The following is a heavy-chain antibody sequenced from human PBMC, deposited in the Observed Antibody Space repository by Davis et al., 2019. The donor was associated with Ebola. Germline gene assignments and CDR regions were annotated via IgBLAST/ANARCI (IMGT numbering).Heavy chain of an antibody. D-gene: IGHD2-15*01. CDR1: GFTFSSYA. CDR3: ARDCVELGAGSFYYYYYGMDV. J-gene: IGHJ6*02. V-gene: IGHV3-30-3*01. Sequence: GESLKISCAASGFTFSSYAMHWVRQAPGEGLEWVAVISYDGSNKYYADSVKGRFTISRDNSKNTLYLQMNSLRAEDTAVYYCARDCVELGAGSFYYYYYGMDVWGQGTTVTVSS. CDR2: ISYDGSNK.